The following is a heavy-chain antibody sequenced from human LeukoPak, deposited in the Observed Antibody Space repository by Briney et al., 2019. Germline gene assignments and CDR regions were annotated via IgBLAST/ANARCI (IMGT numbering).Heavy chain of an antibody. V-gene: IGHV3-21*01. Sequence: PGGSLRLSCAASGFIFSSYSMNWVRQAPGKGLEWVSFISSGNSYIYYADSVKGRFTISRDNAKNSLYLQMNSLRAEDTAVYYCARGPSSGYYPNAYWGQGTLVTVSS. CDR3: ARGPSSGYYPNAY. CDR1: GFIFSSYS. CDR2: ISSGNSYI. J-gene: IGHJ4*02. D-gene: IGHD3-22*01.